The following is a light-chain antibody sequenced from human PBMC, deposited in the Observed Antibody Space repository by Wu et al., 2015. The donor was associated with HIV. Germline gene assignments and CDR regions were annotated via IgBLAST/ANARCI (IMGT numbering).Light chain of an antibody. CDR2: DAS. CDR1: HSVSNY. CDR3: QQYGSSRS. V-gene: IGKV3-20*01. J-gene: IGKJ2*03. Sequence: EIVLTQSPTTLSLSPGERAALSCRASHSVSNYLAWYQQKPGQAPRLLIYDASNRATDIPARFSGSGSGTDFALTISRLEPEDFAVYYCQQYGSSRSFGQGTKLEIK.